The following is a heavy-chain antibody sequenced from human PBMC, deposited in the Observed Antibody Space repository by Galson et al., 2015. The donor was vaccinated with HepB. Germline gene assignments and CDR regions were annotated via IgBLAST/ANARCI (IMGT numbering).Heavy chain of an antibody. Sequence: SLRLSCAASGFTFSSYDMNWVRQAPGKGLEWVSYISSSGSTIYYADSVKGRFTISRDNAKNSLSLQMNSLRAEDTAVYYCARDRPTTVTTTRPFDYWGQGTLVTVSS. D-gene: IGHD4-17*01. CDR1: GFTFSSYD. CDR2: ISSSGSTI. J-gene: IGHJ4*02. V-gene: IGHV3-48*03. CDR3: ARDRPTTVTTTRPFDY.